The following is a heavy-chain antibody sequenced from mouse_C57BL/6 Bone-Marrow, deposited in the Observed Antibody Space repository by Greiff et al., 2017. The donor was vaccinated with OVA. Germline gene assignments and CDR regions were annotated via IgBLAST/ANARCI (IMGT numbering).Heavy chain of an antibody. CDR3: ARRRPHYSLYFDY. Sequence: DVHLVESEGGLVQPGSSMKLSCTASGFTFSDYYMAWVRQVPEKGLEWVANITYDGSSTYYLDSLKSRFIISRDNAKNILYLQMSSLKSEDTATYYCARRRPHYSLYFDYWGQGTTLTVSS. D-gene: IGHD1-2*01. J-gene: IGHJ2*01. CDR1: GFTFSDYY. V-gene: IGHV5-16*02. CDR2: ITYDGSST.